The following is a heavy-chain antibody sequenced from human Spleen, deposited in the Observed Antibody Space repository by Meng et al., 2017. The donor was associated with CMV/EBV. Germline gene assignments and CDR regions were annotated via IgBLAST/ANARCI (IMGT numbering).Heavy chain of an antibody. CDR1: AFTFSSYS. CDR3: ARHYDSSGQVAGNF. CDR2: ISSRSSYI. D-gene: IGHD3-22*01. J-gene: IGHJ4*02. Sequence: GESLKISCAASAFTFSSYSMTWVRQAPGKGLEWVSSISSRSSYIYYANSVRGRFTISRDNAKNSLSLQMTSLRAEDTGIYYCARHYDSSGQVAGNFWGQGTLVTVSS. V-gene: IGHV3-21*06.